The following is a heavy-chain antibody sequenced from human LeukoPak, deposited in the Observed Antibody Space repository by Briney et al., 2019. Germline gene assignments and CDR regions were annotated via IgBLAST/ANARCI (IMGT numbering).Heavy chain of an antibody. CDR3: ARGFSH. Sequence: PSETLSLTCAVYGGSFSNYYWSWLRQPPGKGLEWIGEINHSGSTTYNPSLKSRVTMSIDTSKNQFSLRLSSATAADTAVYYCARGFSHWGQGTLVTVSS. V-gene: IGHV4-34*01. CDR2: INHSGST. J-gene: IGHJ4*02. CDR1: GGSFSNYY.